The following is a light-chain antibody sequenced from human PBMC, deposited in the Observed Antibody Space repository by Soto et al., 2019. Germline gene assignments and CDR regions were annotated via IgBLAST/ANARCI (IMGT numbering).Light chain of an antibody. J-gene: IGKJ2*01. CDR2: LGS. CDR3: MQALQTPYS. CDR1: QSLLHTNGYNY. Sequence: DIVMTQSPLSLPVTPGEPASISCRSSQSLLHTNGYNYLDWYLQKPGQSPQALIYLGSNRSSGVPDRFSGSGSGTDFTLKISRVEAEDVGIYYCMQALQTPYSFGQGTKLEI. V-gene: IGKV2-28*01.